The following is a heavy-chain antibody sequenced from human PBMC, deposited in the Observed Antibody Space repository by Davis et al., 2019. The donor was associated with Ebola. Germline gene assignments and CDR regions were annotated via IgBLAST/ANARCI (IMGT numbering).Heavy chain of an antibody. CDR2: ISGSGSST. CDR3: AKSTGGTWAQYYYYGMDV. CDR1: GLTFSSYV. V-gene: IGHV3-23*01. D-gene: IGHD2-8*02. Sequence: GESLKISCAGSGLTFSSYVMSWVRQAPGKGLEWVSGISGSGSSTYHADSVKGRFTISRDNSKKTLYLQMNSLRAEDTAIYFCAKSTGGTWAQYYYYGMDVWGQGTTVTVSS. J-gene: IGHJ6*02.